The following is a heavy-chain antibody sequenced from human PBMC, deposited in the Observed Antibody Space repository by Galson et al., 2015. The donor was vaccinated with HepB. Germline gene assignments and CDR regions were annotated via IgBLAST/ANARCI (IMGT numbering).Heavy chain of an antibody. CDR3: ARDMYSSSWYDDY. J-gene: IGHJ4*02. Sequence: SLRLSCAASGFTVSSNYMSWVRQAPGKGLEWVSVIYSGGSTYYADSVKGRFTISRDNSKNTLYLQMNSLRAEDTAVYYCARDMYSSSWYDDYWGQGTLVTVSS. CDR1: GFTVSSNY. D-gene: IGHD6-13*01. V-gene: IGHV3-66*01. CDR2: IYSGGST.